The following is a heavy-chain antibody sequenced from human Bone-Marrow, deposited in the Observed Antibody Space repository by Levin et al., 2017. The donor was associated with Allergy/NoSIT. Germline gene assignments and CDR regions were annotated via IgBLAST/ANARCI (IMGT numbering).Heavy chain of an antibody. D-gene: IGHD4-17*01. J-gene: IGHJ2*01. CDR1: GTSINSHY. Sequence: GSLRLSCSVSGTSINSHYWTWIRQPPGKGLEWLGYLYYSGSTNYNPALNNRVTISIDVSKNEFSLRLRSLVAADTAVYYCARVRTVSALDFWGRGTHVTVSA. V-gene: IGHV4-59*11. CDR3: ARVRTVSALDF. CDR2: LYYSGST.